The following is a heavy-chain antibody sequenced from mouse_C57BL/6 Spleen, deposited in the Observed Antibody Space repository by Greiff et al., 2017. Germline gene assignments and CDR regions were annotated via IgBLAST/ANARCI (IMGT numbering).Heavy chain of an antibody. J-gene: IGHJ2*01. CDR2: INPSTGGT. CDR3: ATLNDGYYFDY. D-gene: IGHD2-3*01. V-gene: IGHV1-42*01. CDR1: GYSFTGYY. Sequence: EVKVVESGPELVKPGASVKISCKASGYSFTGYYMNWVKQSPEKSLEWIGEINPSTGGTTYNQKFKAKATLTVDKSSSTAYMQLKSLTSEDSAVYYCATLNDGYYFDYWGQGTTLTVSS.